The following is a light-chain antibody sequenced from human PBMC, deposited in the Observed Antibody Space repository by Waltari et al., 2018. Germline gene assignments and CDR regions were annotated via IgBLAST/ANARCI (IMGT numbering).Light chain of an antibody. CDR2: WAS. J-gene: IGKJ4*01. V-gene: IGKV4-1*01. Sequence: DIVMTQSPESLAVSLGERATINCKSSQSVLYSSNNKNYLAWYQQKPGQPPKLLIYWASTRESGVPDRFSGSGSGTYFTLIISSLQDEDVAVYYCQQYYRTPLTFGGGTKVEIK. CDR1: QSVLYSSNNKNY. CDR3: QQYYRTPLT.